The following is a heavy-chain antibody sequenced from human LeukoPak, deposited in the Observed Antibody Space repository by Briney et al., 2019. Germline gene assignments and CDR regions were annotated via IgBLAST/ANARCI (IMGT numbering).Heavy chain of an antibody. J-gene: IGHJ4*02. CDR2: INQDGSDI. Sequence: GGSLRLSCAASGFTFSNYWMSWVRQAPGKGLEWVANINQDGSDIYYVDSVKGRFTISRDNAKNSLYLQMNSLRAEDTAVYYCARECLGYEGAQPFDYWGQGTLVTVSS. CDR1: GFTFSNYW. V-gene: IGHV3-7*01. D-gene: IGHD3-16*01. CDR3: ARECLGYEGAQPFDY.